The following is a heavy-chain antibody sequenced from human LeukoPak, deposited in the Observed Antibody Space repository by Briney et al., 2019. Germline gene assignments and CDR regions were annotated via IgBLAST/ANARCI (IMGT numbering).Heavy chain of an antibody. CDR3: AKDHGPVLRYFDWLLSY. J-gene: IGHJ4*02. CDR2: ISYDGSNK. V-gene: IGHV3-30*18. Sequence: GGSLRLSCAASGFTFSSYGMHWVRQAPGKGLEWVAVISYDGSNKNYADSVKGRFTISRDNSKNTLYLQMNSLRAEDTAVYYCAKDHGPVLRYFDWLLSYWGQGTLVTVSS. D-gene: IGHD3-9*01. CDR1: GFTFSSYG.